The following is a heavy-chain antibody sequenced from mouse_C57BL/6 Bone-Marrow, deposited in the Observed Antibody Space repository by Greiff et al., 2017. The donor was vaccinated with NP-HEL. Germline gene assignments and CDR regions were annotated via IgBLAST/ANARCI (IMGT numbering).Heavy chain of an antibody. J-gene: IGHJ4*01. CDR1: GYTFTSYW. V-gene: IGHV1-55*01. CDR2: IYPGSGST. CDR3: AKWGYYGGLYYYAMDY. D-gene: IGHD1-1*02. Sequence: QVQLQQPGAELVKPGASVKMSCKASGYTFTSYWITWVKQRPGQGLEWIGDIYPGSGSTNYNEKFKSKATLTVDTSSSTAYMQLSSLTSEDSAVYYCAKWGYYGGLYYYAMDYWGQGTSVTVSS.